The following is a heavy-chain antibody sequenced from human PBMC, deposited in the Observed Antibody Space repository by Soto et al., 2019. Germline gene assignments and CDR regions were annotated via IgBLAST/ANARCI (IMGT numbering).Heavy chain of an antibody. Sequence: ASVEVSCKASGYTFTSYYMHWVRQAPGQGLEWMGIINPSGGSTSYAQKFQGRVTMTRDTSTSTVYMELSSLRSEDTAVYYGARTLGPHHMDVWGQGTTVTFS. CDR2: INPSGGST. V-gene: IGHV1-46*01. CDR1: GYTFTSYY. J-gene: IGHJ6*02. CDR3: ARTLGPHHMDV.